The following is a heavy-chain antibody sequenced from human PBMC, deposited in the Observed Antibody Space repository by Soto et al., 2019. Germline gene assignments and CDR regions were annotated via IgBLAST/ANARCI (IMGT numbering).Heavy chain of an antibody. V-gene: IGHV4-4*02. CDR3: ARDYMVRGVMRWFDP. CDR1: GGSISSSNW. D-gene: IGHD3-10*01. J-gene: IGHJ5*02. Sequence: SETLSLTCAVSGGSISSSNWGSWVRQPPGKGLEWIGEIYHSGSTNYNPSLKSRVTISVDKSKNQFSLKLSSVTAADTAVYYSARDYMVRGVMRWFDPWGQGTLVT. CDR2: IYHSGST.